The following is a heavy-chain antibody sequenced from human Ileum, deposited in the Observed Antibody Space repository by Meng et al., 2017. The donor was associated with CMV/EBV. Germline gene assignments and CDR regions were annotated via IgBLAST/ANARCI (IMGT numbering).Heavy chain of an antibody. V-gene: IGHV1-18*01. D-gene: IGHD3-10*01. CDR1: GSPFMSFA. Sequence: QGQWVQSCAEVKKRGASVKVSFTASGSPFMSFAFSWVRQAPGQGLEWMGWISAYNGNTNFAQKLQGRVTMTTDTSTSTVYMELRSLRSDDTAVYYCARDKSDLGREGFYYWGQGTLVTVSS. CDR2: ISAYNGNT. CDR3: ARDKSDLGREGFYY. J-gene: IGHJ4*02.